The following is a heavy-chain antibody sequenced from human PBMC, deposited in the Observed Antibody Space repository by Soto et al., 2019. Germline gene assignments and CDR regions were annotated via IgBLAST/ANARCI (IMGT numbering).Heavy chain of an antibody. J-gene: IGHJ4*02. V-gene: IGHV3-74*01. CDR2: IKTDGSIT. CDR3: ARDNKWSLDY. CDR1: GFTFSAHW. Sequence: GGSLRLSCAASGFTFSAHWMHWVRQAPGKGLVWVSHIKTDGSITRDADSVKGRFTIPRDNARNTLYLQMNSLRAEDTAVYYCARDNKWSLDYWGRGTLVTVSS. D-gene: IGHD2-15*01.